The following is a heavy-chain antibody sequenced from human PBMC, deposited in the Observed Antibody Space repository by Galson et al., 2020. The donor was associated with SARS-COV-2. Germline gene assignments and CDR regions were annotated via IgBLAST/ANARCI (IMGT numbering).Heavy chain of an antibody. J-gene: IGHJ6*03. CDR3: ARGHYYMDV. Sequence: GGSLRLSCAASGFTFSDYYMSWIRQAPGNGLEWISYISDSGRTIYYADSVKGRFTISRDNAKNSLFLQMNGLRVEDTAVYSCARGHYYMDVWGKGTTVTVSS. CDR2: ISDSGRTI. CDR1: GFTFSDYY. V-gene: IGHV3-11*04.